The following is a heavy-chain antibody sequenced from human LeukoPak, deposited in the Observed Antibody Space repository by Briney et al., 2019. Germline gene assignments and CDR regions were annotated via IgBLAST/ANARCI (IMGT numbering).Heavy chain of an antibody. CDR2: IWYDGSNK. V-gene: IGHV3-33*01. D-gene: IGHD6-19*01. Sequence: GGSLRLSCAASGFTFSSYGMHWVRQAPGKGLVWVAVIWYDGSNKYYADSVKGRFTISRDNSKNTLYLQMNSLRAEDTAVYYCARAADSSGWSFDYWGQGTLVTVSS. CDR3: ARAADSSGWSFDY. CDR1: GFTFSSYG. J-gene: IGHJ4*02.